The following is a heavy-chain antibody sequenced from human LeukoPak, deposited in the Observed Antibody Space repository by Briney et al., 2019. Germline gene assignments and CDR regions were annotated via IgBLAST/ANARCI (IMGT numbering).Heavy chain of an antibody. CDR1: GDSITSYS. CDR3: ARGIFGVVINAFDI. J-gene: IGHJ3*02. Sequence: SETLSLTCTVSGDSITSYSWNWIRQPPGKGLEWIGYFSYSGSTHYNPSLKSRVTISVDTSKNQFSLKLSSVTAADTAMYYCARGIFGVVINAFDIWGQGTMVTVSS. D-gene: IGHD3-3*01. CDR2: FSYSGST. V-gene: IGHV4-59*08.